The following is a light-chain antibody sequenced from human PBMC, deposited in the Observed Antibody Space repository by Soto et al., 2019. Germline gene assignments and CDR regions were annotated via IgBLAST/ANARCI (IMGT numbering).Light chain of an antibody. CDR2: DAS. J-gene: IGKJ3*01. Sequence: EIVLTQSPATLYSSTGERVTLSCRASQNVSTYLAWYQQKPGQAPRLLIYDASDRATGIPARFSGSGSGTDFTLTISSLEPEDSAVYYCQQRTNWLTFGPGTKVDIK. V-gene: IGKV3-11*01. CDR1: QNVSTY. CDR3: QQRTNWLT.